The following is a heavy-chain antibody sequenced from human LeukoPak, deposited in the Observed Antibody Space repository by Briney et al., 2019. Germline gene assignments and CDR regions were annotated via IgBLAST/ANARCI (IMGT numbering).Heavy chain of an antibody. D-gene: IGHD5-24*01. J-gene: IGHJ4*02. CDR2: IHTSGST. CDR1: GGSISSYY. V-gene: IGHV4-4*07. Sequence: SETLSLTCTVSGGSISSYYWSWIRQPAGKGLEWIGRIHTSGSTNYNPSLKSRVTMSVDTSKNQFSLKLSSVTAADTAVYYCARDMVGDGYKRVRWYFDYWGQGTLVAVSS. CDR3: ARDMVGDGYKRVRWYFDY.